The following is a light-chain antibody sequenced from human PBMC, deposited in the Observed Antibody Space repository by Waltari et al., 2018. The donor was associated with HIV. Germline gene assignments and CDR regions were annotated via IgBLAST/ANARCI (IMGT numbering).Light chain of an antibody. CDR2: DNI. V-gene: IGLV1-51*01. J-gene: IGLJ2*01. CDR1: SSNIGNNH. CDR3: GAWDSSLTAEV. Sequence: QSVVTKPPSVSAAPGQKVTIPSTGSSSNIGNNHVSLYQHPPGTAPKLLIYDNIKRPSGIPDRFSGSKSGTSATLGITGLQAGDEADYYCGAWDSSLTAEVFGGGTKLTVL.